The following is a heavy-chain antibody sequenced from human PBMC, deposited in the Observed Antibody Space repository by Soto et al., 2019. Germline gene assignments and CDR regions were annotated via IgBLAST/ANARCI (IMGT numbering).Heavy chain of an antibody. D-gene: IGHD3-22*01. J-gene: IGHJ4*02. CDR3: ARGPSGYYYGY. CDR1: GGSFSGYY. Sequence: PSETLSLTCAVYGGSFSGYYWSWIRQPPGKGLEWIGEINHGGSTNYNPSLKSRVTISVDTSKNQFSLKLSSVTAADTAVYYCARGPSGYYYGYWGQGTLVTVSS. CDR2: INHGGST. V-gene: IGHV4-34*01.